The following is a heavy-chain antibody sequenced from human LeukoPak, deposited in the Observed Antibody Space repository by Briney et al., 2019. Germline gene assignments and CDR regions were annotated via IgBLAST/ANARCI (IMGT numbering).Heavy chain of an antibody. CDR3: ARGGTMVRGVIPREY. CDR2: INHGGST. CDR1: GGSFSGYY. D-gene: IGHD3-10*01. Sequence: KSSETLSLTCAVYGGSFSGYYWSWIRQLPGKGLEWIGEINHGGSTNYNPSLKSRVTISVDTSKNQLSLKLSSVTAADTAVYYCARGGTMVRGVIPREYWGQGTLVAVSS. J-gene: IGHJ4*02. V-gene: IGHV4-34*01.